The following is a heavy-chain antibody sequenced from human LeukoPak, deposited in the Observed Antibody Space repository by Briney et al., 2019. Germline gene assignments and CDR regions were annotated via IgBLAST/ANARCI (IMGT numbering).Heavy chain of an antibody. J-gene: IGHJ5*02. CDR2: ISGSGGST. CDR1: GFTFSSYA. Sequence: PGGSLRLSCAASGFTFSSYAMSWVRQAPGKGLEWVSAISGSGGSTYYADSVKGRFTISRDNSKNTLYLQMNSLRAEDTAVYYCAKDSNYGDYLRKQEYTWFDPWGQGTLVTVSS. V-gene: IGHV3-23*01. CDR3: AKDSNYGDYLRKQEYTWFDP. D-gene: IGHD4-17*01.